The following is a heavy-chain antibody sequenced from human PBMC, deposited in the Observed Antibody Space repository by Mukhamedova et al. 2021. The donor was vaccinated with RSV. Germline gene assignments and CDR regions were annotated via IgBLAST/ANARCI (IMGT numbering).Heavy chain of an antibody. D-gene: IGHD1-7*01. V-gene: IGHV3-74*01. Sequence: GKGLVWVSRINSDGSSTSYADSVKGRFTISRDNAKNTLYLQMNSLRAEDTAVYYCARGGAELELHFAFDIWGQGTMVTVSS. CDR2: INSDGSST. CDR3: ARGGAELELHFAFDI. J-gene: IGHJ3*02.